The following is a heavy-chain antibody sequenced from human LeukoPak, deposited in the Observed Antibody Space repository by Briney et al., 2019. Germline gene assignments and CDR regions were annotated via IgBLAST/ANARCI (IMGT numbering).Heavy chain of an antibody. V-gene: IGHV4-61*02. J-gene: IGHJ6*03. CDR1: GGSISSGSYY. CDR2: IYTSGST. CDR3: ARESRHYYYYMDV. Sequence: SETLSLTCTVSGGSISSGSYYWSWIRQPAGKGLEWIGRIYTSGSTNYNPSLKSRVTISVDTSKNQFSLKLSSVTAADTAVYYCARESRHYYYYMDVWGKGTTVTVSS.